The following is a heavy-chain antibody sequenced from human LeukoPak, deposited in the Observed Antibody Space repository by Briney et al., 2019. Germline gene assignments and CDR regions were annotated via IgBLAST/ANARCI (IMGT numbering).Heavy chain of an antibody. CDR3: ARDPQQQLVVWYFDL. D-gene: IGHD6-13*01. J-gene: IGHJ2*01. Sequence: ASVKVSCKASGYTFTSYAMHWVRQAPGQRLEWMGWINAGNGNTKYSQKFQGRVTITRDTSASTAYMELSSLRSEDTAVYYCARDPQQQLVVWYFDLWGRGTLVTVTS. CDR2: INAGNGNT. V-gene: IGHV1-3*01. CDR1: GYTFTSYA.